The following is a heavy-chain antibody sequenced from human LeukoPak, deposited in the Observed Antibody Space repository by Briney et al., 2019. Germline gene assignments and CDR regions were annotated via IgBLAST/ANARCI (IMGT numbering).Heavy chain of an antibody. Sequence: GGSLRLSCAAWGFTFSSYEMNWLRQAPGKGVEGVSSISTSSKYIYYADPVKGRLTISRDNGKNSLYLQMNSLGAEATAVYYCARGVTMVRGFDSWGPGTQVTVSS. CDR2: ISTSSKYI. CDR3: ARGVTMVRGFDS. J-gene: IGHJ4*02. V-gene: IGHV3-21*01. D-gene: IGHD3-10*01. CDR1: GFTFSSYE.